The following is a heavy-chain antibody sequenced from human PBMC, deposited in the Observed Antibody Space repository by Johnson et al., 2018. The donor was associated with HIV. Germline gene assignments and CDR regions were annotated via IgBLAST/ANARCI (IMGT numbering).Heavy chain of an antibody. CDR1: GFTFSSYA. V-gene: IGHV3-23*04. Sequence: VQLVESGGGLVQPGGSLRLSCAASGFTFSSYAMSWVRQAPGTGLESVSAIRGTGDTTWYADSVKRRLPISRDNPNNTVFLQMNSLRAEDTALYYCAKDRVVQSVGDAFDIWGQGTMVTVSS. D-gene: IGHD2-15*01. CDR2: IRGTGDTT. CDR3: AKDRVVQSVGDAFDI. J-gene: IGHJ3*02.